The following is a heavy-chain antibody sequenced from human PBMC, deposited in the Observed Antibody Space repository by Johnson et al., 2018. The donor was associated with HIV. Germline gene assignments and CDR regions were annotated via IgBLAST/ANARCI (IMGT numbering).Heavy chain of an antibody. J-gene: IGHJ3*02. CDR2: IRYDGSNK. V-gene: IGHV3-30*02. CDR1: GFTFSSYG. CDR3: ALTDYGAYPHRVPDAFDI. D-gene: IGHD4-17*01. Sequence: QVQLVESGGGVVQPGGSLRLSCAASGFTFSSYGMHWVRQAPGKGLEWVAFIRYDGSNKYYADSVKGRFTISRDNSKNTLYLQMNSLRAEDTAGYYCALTDYGAYPHRVPDAFDIWGQGTMVTVSS.